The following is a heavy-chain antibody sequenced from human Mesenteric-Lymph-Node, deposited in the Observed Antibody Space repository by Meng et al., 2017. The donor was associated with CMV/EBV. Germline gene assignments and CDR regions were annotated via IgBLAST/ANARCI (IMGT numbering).Heavy chain of an antibody. Sequence: ITLNDSGPTLVKPTQTLKLTCPCSGFSLSTSGVGVGWIRQPPGKALEWLALIYWDDDKRYSPSLKSRLTITKDTSKNQVVLTMTNMDPVDTATYYCAHSSGIAAAGPFYFDYWGQGTLVTVSS. J-gene: IGHJ4*02. CDR3: AHSSGIAAAGPFYFDY. D-gene: IGHD6-13*01. CDR2: IYWDDDK. CDR1: GFSLSTSGVG. V-gene: IGHV2-5*02.